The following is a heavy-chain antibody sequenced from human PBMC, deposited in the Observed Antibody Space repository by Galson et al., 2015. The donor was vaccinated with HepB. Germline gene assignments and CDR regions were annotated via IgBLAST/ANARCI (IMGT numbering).Heavy chain of an antibody. CDR3: AKDRGFSYADGELDY. CDR2: ISGLNGST. J-gene: IGHJ4*02. Sequence: SLRLSCAASGFTFSSYSMSWVRQAPGKGLEWVSAISGLNGSTYYADSVKGRFTISRDNSKNTLYLQMHSLRAEDTATYYCAKDRGFSYADGELDYWGQGTLVTVSS. V-gene: IGHV3-23*01. D-gene: IGHD5-18*01. CDR1: GFTFSSYS.